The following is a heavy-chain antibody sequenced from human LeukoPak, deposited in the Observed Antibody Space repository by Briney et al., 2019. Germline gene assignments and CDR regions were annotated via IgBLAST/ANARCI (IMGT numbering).Heavy chain of an antibody. CDR1: GDSFRSYY. D-gene: IGHD3-3*01. J-gene: IGHJ5*01. CDR2: IYYSGST. Sequence: PSETLSLTCTVSGDSFRSYYWSWIRQPPGKGLEWIGYIYYSGSTDYNPSLKSRVTISVDTSKNQFSLKLNSVTAADTAVYYCARGRNLEWFDYWGQGTLVTVSS. CDR3: ARGRNLEWFDY. V-gene: IGHV4-59*01.